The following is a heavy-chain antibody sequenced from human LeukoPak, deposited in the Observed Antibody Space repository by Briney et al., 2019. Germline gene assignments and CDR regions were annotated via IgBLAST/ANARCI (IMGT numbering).Heavy chain of an antibody. CDR1: GFTFSSHV. V-gene: IGHV3-23*01. Sequence: GGSLRLSCAASGFTFSSHVLSWVRQAPGKGLERVSALIGGGGNTYYAASVKGRFTISRDNSKNTLYLQMSSLRAEDTAVYYCAKDLRGGSGSFFDYWGQGTLVTVSS. J-gene: IGHJ4*02. CDR3: AKDLRGGSGSFFDY. D-gene: IGHD3-10*01. CDR2: LIGGGGNT.